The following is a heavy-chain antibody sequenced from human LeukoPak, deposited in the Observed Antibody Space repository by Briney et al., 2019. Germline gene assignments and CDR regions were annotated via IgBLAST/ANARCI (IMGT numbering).Heavy chain of an antibody. D-gene: IGHD5-12*01. CDR1: GGSFSGYY. CDR2: INHSGST. V-gene: IGHV4-34*01. CDR3: ARQVEESYSGYDAHFDY. J-gene: IGHJ4*02. Sequence: SETLSLTCAVYGGSFSGYYWSWIRQPPGKGLEWIGEINHSGSTNYNPSLKSRVTISVDTSKNQFSLKLSSVTAADTAVYYCARQVEESYSGYDAHFDYWGQGTLVTVSS.